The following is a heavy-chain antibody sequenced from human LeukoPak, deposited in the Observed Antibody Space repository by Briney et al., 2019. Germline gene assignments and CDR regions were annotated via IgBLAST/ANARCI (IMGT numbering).Heavy chain of an antibody. CDR2: IYYSGST. CDR3: VRRGGERYDY. CDR1: GGSISSGGYY. V-gene: IGHV4-61*08. J-gene: IGHJ4*02. D-gene: IGHD2-21*01. Sequence: PSETLSLTCTVSGGSISSGGYYWSWIRQPPGKGLEWIGYIYYSGSTNYNPSLKSRVTMSVDTSRNQFSLKLSSVTAADTAVYYCVRRGGERYDYWGQGTLVTVSS.